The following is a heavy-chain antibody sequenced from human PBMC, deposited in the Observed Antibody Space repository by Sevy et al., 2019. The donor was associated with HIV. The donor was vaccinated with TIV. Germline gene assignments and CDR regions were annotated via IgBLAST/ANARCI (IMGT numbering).Heavy chain of an antibody. V-gene: IGHV1-2*02. D-gene: IGHD3-22*01. Sequence: ASVKVSCKDSGYTFTAYYMHWVRQAPGQGLEWMGWINPNSGGTNYAQKFQGRVTMTRDTSISTAYMELSRLRSDDTAVYYCARGKSLNYYDSSGYLYYWGQGTLVTVSS. CDR3: ARGKSLNYYDSSGYLYY. CDR2: INPNSGGT. J-gene: IGHJ4*02. CDR1: GYTFTAYY.